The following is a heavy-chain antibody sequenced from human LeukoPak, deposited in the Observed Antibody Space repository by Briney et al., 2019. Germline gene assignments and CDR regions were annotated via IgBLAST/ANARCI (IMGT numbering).Heavy chain of an antibody. J-gene: IGHJ4*02. Sequence: SGTLSLTCGVSGGSISNTNWWSWVRQPPGQGLGWIGEISLTGLTHYNPSLESRVTVSLDKSKNQLSLNLTSVTAADTAVYYCSRENGAFSPFGYWGQGTLVTVLS. V-gene: IGHV4-4*02. D-gene: IGHD2-8*01. CDR1: GGSISNTNW. CDR3: SRENGAFSPFGY. CDR2: ISLTGLT.